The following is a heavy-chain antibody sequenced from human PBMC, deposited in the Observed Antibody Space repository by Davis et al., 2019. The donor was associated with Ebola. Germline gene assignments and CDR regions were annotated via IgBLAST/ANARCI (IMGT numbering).Heavy chain of an antibody. D-gene: IGHD6-25*01. CDR1: GYSFIDYW. V-gene: IGHV5-51*01. CDR3: ARHRRSSAGVVDP. CDR2: IYPGDSDT. J-gene: IGHJ5*02. Sequence: GGSLRLSCKGSGYSFIDYWIAWVRQTPGKGLEWMGIIYPGDSDTRYSPSFQGQVTISADKSISTAYLQWSSLKASDTAMYYCARHRRSSAGVVDPWGQGTLVTVSS.